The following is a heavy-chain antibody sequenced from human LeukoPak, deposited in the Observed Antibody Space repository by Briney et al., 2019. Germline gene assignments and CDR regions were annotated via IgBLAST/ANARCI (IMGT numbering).Heavy chain of an antibody. J-gene: IGHJ6*03. CDR1: GYTFTCYY. Sequence: ASVKVSCKASGYTFTCYYMHWVRQAPGRGLEWMGWINPNSGGTNYGRVTMTRDTSISTAYMELSRLRSDDTAVYYCARDRGIDYYGSGSYYRHYYYYMDVWGKGTTVTVSS. CDR2: INPNSGGT. V-gene: IGHV1-2*02. D-gene: IGHD3-10*01. CDR3: ARDRGIDYYGSGSYYRHYYYYMDV.